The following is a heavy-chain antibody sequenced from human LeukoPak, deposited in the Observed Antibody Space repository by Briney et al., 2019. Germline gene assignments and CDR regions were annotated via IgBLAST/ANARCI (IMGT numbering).Heavy chain of an antibody. J-gene: IGHJ4*02. CDR2: ISSSSSYI. Sequence: KSGGSLRLSCAASGFIFSSYSMHWVRQAPGKGLEWVSSISSSSSYIYYADSVKGRFTISRDNAKNSLYLQMNSLRAEDTAVYYCARDLSVTTVTTGGYWGQGTLVTVSS. V-gene: IGHV3-21*01. CDR1: GFIFSSYS. D-gene: IGHD4-17*01. CDR3: ARDLSVTTVTTGGY.